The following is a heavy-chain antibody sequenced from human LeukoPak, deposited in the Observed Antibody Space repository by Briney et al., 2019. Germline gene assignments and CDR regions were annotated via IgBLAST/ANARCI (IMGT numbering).Heavy chain of an antibody. CDR2: IKQDGSEK. Sequence: GGSLRLSCAVSGFSVSGYWMTWVRQAPGKGLDWVANIKQDGSEKNYVDSVKGRFTISRDNAENSLFLQMNSLRVEDTAVYYCAREWQGGIAAAGTRIEGDYWGQGTLVAVSS. CDR1: GFSVSGYW. CDR3: AREWQGGIAAAGTRIEGDY. J-gene: IGHJ4*02. V-gene: IGHV3-7*01. D-gene: IGHD6-13*01.